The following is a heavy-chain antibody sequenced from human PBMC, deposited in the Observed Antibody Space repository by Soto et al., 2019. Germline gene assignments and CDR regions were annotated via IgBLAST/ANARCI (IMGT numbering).Heavy chain of an antibody. D-gene: IGHD3-10*01. V-gene: IGHV1-18*01. CDR2: ISAYNGNT. J-gene: IGHJ4*02. CDR1: GYTFTSYG. CDR3: ARDIILEGSARYFDY. Sequence: GASVKVSCKASGYTFTSYGISWVRQAPGQGLEWMGWISAYNGNTNYAQKLQGRVTMTTDTSTSTAYMELRSLRSDDTAVYYCARDIILEGSARYFDYWGQGTLVTVSS.